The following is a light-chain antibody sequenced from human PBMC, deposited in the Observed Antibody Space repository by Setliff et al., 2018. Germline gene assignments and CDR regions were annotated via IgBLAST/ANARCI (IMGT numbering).Light chain of an antibody. Sequence: QSALTQPASVSGSPGQSITISCTGTSSDVGGYNSVSWYQQHPGKAPKLMIYEVSNRPSGVSNRFSGSKSGNTASLTISGLQAEDEADYYCSSYTSSSTRVFGTGTKGTVL. V-gene: IGLV2-14*01. CDR1: SSDVGGYNS. CDR3: SSYTSSSTRV. J-gene: IGLJ1*01. CDR2: EVS.